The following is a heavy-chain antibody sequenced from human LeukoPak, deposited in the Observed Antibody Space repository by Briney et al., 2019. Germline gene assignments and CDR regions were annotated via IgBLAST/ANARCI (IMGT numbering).Heavy chain of an antibody. CDR1: GYTFSSYG. D-gene: IGHD3-22*01. CDR2: ISGYNGNT. Sequence: ASVKVSCKASGYTFSSYGISWVRQAPGQGLEWMGWISGYNGNTHYAHNLQGRVTMTTDTSTSTAYMELRSLRSDDTAVYYCARDEARYSSGYYPNWFDPWGQGTLVTVSS. CDR3: ARDEARYSSGYYPNWFDP. J-gene: IGHJ5*02. V-gene: IGHV1-18*01.